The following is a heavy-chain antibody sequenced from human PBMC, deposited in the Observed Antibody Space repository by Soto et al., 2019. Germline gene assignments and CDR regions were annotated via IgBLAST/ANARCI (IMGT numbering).Heavy chain of an antibody. CDR1: GGSISSGGYY. CDR3: ARDFVVVPAATNVGYYYGMDV. CDR2: IYYSGST. J-gene: IGHJ6*02. D-gene: IGHD2-2*01. V-gene: IGHV4-31*03. Sequence: QVQLQESGPGLVKPSQTLSLTCTVSGGSISSGGYYWSWIRQHPGKGLEWIGYIYYSGSTYYNPSLKSRVTISVDTSKIQFSLKLSSVTAADTAVYYCARDFVVVPAATNVGYYYGMDVWGQGTTVTVSS.